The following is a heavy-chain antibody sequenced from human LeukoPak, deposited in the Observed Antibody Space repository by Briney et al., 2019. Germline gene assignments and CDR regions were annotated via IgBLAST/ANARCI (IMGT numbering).Heavy chain of an antibody. CDR2: IIPIFGTA. J-gene: IGHJ4*02. D-gene: IGHD4-17*01. Sequence: ASVKVSCKASGGTFSSYAISWVRQAPGQGLEWMGGIIPIFGTANYAQKFQGRVTITTDESTSTAYMELSSLRSDDTAVYYCARAVGDYGDYPVNYWGQGTLVTVSS. CDR1: GGTFSSYA. V-gene: IGHV1-69*05. CDR3: ARAVGDYGDYPVNY.